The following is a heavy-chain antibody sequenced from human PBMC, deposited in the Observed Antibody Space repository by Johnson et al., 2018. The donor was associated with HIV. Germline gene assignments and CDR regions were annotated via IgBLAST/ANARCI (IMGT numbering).Heavy chain of an antibody. CDR3: ASLGVITYDAFDI. CDR2: IYSDGSI. CDR1: GFSVSSNY. Sequence: VQLVESGGGLIQPGGSLRLSCAASGFSVSSNYMSWVRQAPGKGLEWVSVIYSDGSIYYADSVKGRFTISRDNSKNTLYLQMNSLRAEDTAVYYWASLGVITYDAFDIWGQGTMVTVSS. D-gene: IGHD3-22*01. V-gene: IGHV3-53*01. J-gene: IGHJ3*02.